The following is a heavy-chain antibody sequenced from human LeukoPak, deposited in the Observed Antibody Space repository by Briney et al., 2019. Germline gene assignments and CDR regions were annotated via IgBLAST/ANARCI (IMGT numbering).Heavy chain of an antibody. CDR3: ARGLVPFDY. CDR2: ISYDGSNK. Sequence: PGGSLRLSCAASGCTFSSYAMHWVRQAPGKGLEWVAVISYDGSNKYYADSVKGRFTISRDNSKNTLYLQMNSLRAEDTAVYYCARGLVPFDYWGQGTLVTVSS. D-gene: IGHD6-19*01. J-gene: IGHJ4*02. CDR1: GCTFSSYA. V-gene: IGHV3-30-3*01.